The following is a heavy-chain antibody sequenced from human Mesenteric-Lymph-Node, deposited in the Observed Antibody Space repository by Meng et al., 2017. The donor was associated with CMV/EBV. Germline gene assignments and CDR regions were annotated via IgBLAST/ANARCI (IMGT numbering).Heavy chain of an antibody. CDR3: AKGYSSEAYTAARYRYFDL. Sequence: VNNYAIHEVQQAPGHRLEWMGGIVPMSGTVNYGQEFQDRETITANKSTSTAYMELSGLRSVGTAMYYGAKGYSSEAYTAARYRYFDLWGRGTLVTVSS. CDR2: IVPMSGTV. D-gene: IGHD3-16*01. V-gene: IGHV1-69*06. J-gene: IGHJ2*01. CDR1: VNNYA.